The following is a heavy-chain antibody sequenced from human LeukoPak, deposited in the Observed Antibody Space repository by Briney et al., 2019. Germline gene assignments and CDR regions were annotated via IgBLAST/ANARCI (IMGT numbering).Heavy chain of an antibody. V-gene: IGHV1-2*02. CDR1: GYTFTGYY. CDR3: ARVVKSPGYSSSWYSY. Sequence: ASVKVSCKASGYTFTGYYMHWVRQAPGQGLEWMGWINPNSGGTNYAQKFQGRVTMTRDTSISTACMELSRLRSDDTAVYYCARVVKSPGYSSSWYSYWGQGTLVTVSS. J-gene: IGHJ4*02. CDR2: INPNSGGT. D-gene: IGHD6-13*01.